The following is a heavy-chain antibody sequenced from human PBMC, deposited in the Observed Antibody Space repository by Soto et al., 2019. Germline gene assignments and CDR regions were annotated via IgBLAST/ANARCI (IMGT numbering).Heavy chain of an antibody. CDR2: IRSKTDGGTP. V-gene: IGHV3-15*07. J-gene: IGHJ4*02. CDR1: EGTFADAW. Sequence: VPLRVWRGAAEGTFADAWRNWVRQAPGKGLEWIGRIRSKTDGGTPDYAAPVKGRFTISRDDSKNTLYVQMNSLKTEDTAIYYCTTEKGYWGQGTLVTVSS. CDR3: TTEKGY.